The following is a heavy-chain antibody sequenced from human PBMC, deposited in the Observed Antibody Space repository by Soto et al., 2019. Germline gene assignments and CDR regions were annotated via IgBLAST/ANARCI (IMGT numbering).Heavy chain of an antibody. D-gene: IGHD6-6*01. V-gene: IGHV3-33*01. Sequence: GGSLRLSCAASGFTFSSYGMHWVRQAPGKGLEWVAVIWYDGSNKYYADSVKGRFTISRDNSKNTLYLQMNSLRAEDTAVYYCARDRPPVGMDVWGQGTTVTVSS. CDR1: GFTFSSYG. CDR2: IWYDGSNK. J-gene: IGHJ6*02. CDR3: ARDRPPVGMDV.